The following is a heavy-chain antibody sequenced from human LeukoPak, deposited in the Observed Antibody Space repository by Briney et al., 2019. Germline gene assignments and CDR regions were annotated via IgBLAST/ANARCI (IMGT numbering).Heavy chain of an antibody. CDR3: AKVRQTTFIYYFDY. Sequence: GGSLRLSCAASGFTFSSYAMSWVRQAPGKGLEWVSGISDSDDSTYYADSVKGRFTISRDNSKNMLYLQMNSLRAEDTAVYYCAKVRQTTFIYYFDYWGQGTLVTVPS. V-gene: IGHV3-23*01. CDR2: ISDSDDST. J-gene: IGHJ4*02. CDR1: GFTFSSYA. D-gene: IGHD1-1*01.